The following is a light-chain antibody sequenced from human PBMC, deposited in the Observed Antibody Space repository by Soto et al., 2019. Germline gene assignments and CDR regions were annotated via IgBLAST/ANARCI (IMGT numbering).Light chain of an antibody. CDR1: TIDITTYTY. Sequence: SPLTQPASVSGSPGQSITISCTGATIDITTYTYVSWYQQHPGQAPKLMIYEVINRPSGVSNRFSGSKSGNTASLTISGLQAEDEADYYCSSHTGTDPLYVFGTGTKLTVL. J-gene: IGLJ1*01. V-gene: IGLV2-14*01. CDR3: SSHTGTDPLYV. CDR2: EVI.